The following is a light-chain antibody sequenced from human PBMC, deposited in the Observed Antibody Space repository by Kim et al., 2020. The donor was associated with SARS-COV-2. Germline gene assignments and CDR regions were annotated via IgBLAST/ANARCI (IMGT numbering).Light chain of an antibody. V-gene: IGLV2-8*01. CDR1: SSCVGGYDY. CDR3: SSYAGSLNWV. CDR2: EVS. J-gene: IGLJ3*02. Sequence: GQSVTISCTGTSSCVGGYDYVSWYQQHPGKAPKLMIYEVSKRPSGVPDRFSGSKSGNTASLTVSGLQAEDEADYYCSSYAGSLNWVFGGGTRLTVL.